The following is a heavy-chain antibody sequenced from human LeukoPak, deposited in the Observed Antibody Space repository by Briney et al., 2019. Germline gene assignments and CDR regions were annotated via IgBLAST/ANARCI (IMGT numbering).Heavy chain of an antibody. D-gene: IGHD3-3*01. CDR1: GGSISSSSYY. CDR3: ATPLTLRFLEWLLSDAFDI. J-gene: IGHJ3*02. V-gene: IGHV4-39*01. Sequence: SGTLSLTCTVSGGSISSSSYYWGWIRQPPGKGLEWIGSIYYSGSTYYNPSLKSRVTISVDTSKNQFSLKLSSVTAADTAVYYCATPLTLRFLEWLLSDAFDIWGQGTMVTVSS. CDR2: IYYSGST.